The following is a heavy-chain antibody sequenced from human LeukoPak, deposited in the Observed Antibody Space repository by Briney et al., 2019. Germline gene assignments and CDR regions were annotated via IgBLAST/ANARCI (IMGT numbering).Heavy chain of an antibody. CDR3: TSDPRQIAAADI. Sequence: GGSLRLSCTASGFTFGDYAMSWFRQAPGKGLEWVGFIRSKAYGGTTDYAAPVKGRFIISRDDSKNTLYLQMNSLKTEDTGVYYCTSDPRQIAAADIWGQGTLVTVSS. D-gene: IGHD6-13*01. J-gene: IGHJ4*02. CDR1: GFTFGDYA. V-gene: IGHV3-49*03. CDR2: IRSKAYGGTT.